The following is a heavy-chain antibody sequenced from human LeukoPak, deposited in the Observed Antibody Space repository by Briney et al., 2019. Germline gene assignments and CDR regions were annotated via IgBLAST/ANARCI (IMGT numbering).Heavy chain of an antibody. CDR3: ARYCSGGSCYSGMDV. D-gene: IGHD2-15*01. CDR1: GFTFSSYA. Sequence: GRSLRLSCVASGFTFSSYAMHWVRQAPGKGLEWVALMWSDGSNKHYADSVKGRFTISRDNSKNTLFLQMNSLRDEDTAVYYCARYCSGGSCYSGMDVWGHGTTVTVSS. CDR2: MWSDGSNK. V-gene: IGHV3-33*01. J-gene: IGHJ6*02.